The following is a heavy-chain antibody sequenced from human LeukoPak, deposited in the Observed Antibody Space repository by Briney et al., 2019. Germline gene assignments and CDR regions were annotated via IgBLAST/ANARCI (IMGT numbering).Heavy chain of an antibody. CDR2: ISAYNGNT. CDR1: GDTFSSYA. CDR3: ARDKGTYYDFWSGNYDY. J-gene: IGHJ4*02. D-gene: IGHD3-3*01. V-gene: IGHV1-18*01. Sequence: ASVKVSCKASGDTFSSYAISWVRQAPGQGLERMGWISAYNGNTNYAQKLQGRVTMTTDTSTSTAYMELRSLRSDDTAVYYCARDKGTYYDFWSGNYDYWGQGTLVTVSS.